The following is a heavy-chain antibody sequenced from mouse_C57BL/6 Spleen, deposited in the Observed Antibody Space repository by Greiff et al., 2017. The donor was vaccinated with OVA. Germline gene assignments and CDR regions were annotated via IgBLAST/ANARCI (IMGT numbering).Heavy chain of an antibody. CDR1: GFTFSSYA. J-gene: IGHJ3*01. Sequence: EVMLVESGGGLVKPGGSLKLSCAASGFTFSSYAMSWVRQTPEKRLEWVATISDGGSYTYYPDNVKGRFTISRDNAKNNLYLQMSHLKSEDTAMYYCATPIYDGYYGSFAYWGQGTLVTVSA. V-gene: IGHV5-4*03. CDR3: ATPIYDGYYGSFAY. D-gene: IGHD2-3*01. CDR2: ISDGGSYT.